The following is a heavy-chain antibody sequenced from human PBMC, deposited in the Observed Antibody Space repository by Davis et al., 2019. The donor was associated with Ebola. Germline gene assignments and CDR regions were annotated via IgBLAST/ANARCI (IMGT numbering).Heavy chain of an antibody. V-gene: IGHV3-23*01. D-gene: IGHD6-19*01. CDR3: TTRLVNHFDN. Sequence: GESLKISCAASGFTFSSYTMNWVRQAPGKGLEWVSTISDRSEHTHYADSVKGRFTISRDDSKNTVFLHMNTLRAEDTAIYYCTTRLVNHFDNWGQGTLVTVSS. J-gene: IGHJ4*02. CDR1: GFTFSSYT. CDR2: ISDRSEHT.